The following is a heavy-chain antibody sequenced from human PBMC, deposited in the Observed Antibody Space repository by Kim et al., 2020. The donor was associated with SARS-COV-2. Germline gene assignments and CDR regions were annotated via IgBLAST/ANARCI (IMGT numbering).Heavy chain of an antibody. Sequence: TKYYAGCVKGRFTISRGNAENSLFLQMNGLRAEDTALYYCATVLSKDSNYWGQGTLVIVSS. V-gene: IGHV3-48*01. D-gene: IGHD2-15*01. CDR3: ATVLSKDSNY. CDR2: TK. J-gene: IGHJ4*02.